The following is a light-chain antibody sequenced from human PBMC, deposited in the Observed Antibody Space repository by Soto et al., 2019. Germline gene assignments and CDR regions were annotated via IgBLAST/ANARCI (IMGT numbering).Light chain of an antibody. V-gene: IGKV3-20*01. CDR1: QSVASTY. CDR3: QQYGSSPLT. J-gene: IGKJ4*01. CDR2: GTS. Sequence: EIVLTQSPDTLSLSPGERATLSCRASQSVASTYLGWYQQKPGQAHRLLIYGTSSRATGIPDRFSGSGSGTDFTLTISRLEPEDLAVYYCQQYGSSPLTFGEGTKVQIK.